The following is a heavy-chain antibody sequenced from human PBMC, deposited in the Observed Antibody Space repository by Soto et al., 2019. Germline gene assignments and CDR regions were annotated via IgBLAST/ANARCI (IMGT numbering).Heavy chain of an antibody. CDR1: GFTFSSYS. V-gene: IGHV3-21*01. CDR3: ASAYSSGWYHPYYYYYGMDV. D-gene: IGHD6-19*01. J-gene: IGHJ6*02. Sequence: PGGSLRLSCAASGFTFSSYSMNWVRQAPGKGLEWVSSISSSSSYIYYADSVKGRFTISRDNAKNSLYLQMNSLRAEDTAVYYCASAYSSGWYHPYYYYYGMDVWGQGTTVTVSS. CDR2: ISSSSSYI.